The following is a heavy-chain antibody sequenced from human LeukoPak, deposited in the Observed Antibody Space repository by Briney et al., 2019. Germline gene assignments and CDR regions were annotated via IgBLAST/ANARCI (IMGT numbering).Heavy chain of an antibody. CDR3: ATAYRNVDY. D-gene: IGHD2-2*02. CDR2: IYHSGST. V-gene: IGHV4-38-2*02. Sequence: SETLSLTCTVSGYSISSGYYWGWIRQPPGKGLEWIGSIYHSGSTYYNPSLKSRVTISVDTSKNQFSLKLSSVTAADTAVYYCATAYRNVDYWGQGTLVTVSS. J-gene: IGHJ4*02. CDR1: GYSISSGYY.